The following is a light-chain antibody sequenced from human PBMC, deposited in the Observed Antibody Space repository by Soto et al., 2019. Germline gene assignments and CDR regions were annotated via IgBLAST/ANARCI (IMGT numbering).Light chain of an antibody. CDR2: GNS. CDR1: ISNIGAGYD. CDR3: QSYDSSLSGRVV. J-gene: IGLJ2*01. Sequence: QSVLTQPPSVSGAPGQRVTISCTGSISNIGAGYDVHWYQQLPGTAPKLLIYGNSNRPSGVPDRFSGSKSGTSASLAITGLQAEDEADYYCQSYDSSLSGRVVFGGGTKLTVL. V-gene: IGLV1-40*01.